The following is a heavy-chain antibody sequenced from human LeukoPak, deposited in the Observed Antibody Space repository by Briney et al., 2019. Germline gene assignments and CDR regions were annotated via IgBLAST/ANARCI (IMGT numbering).Heavy chain of an antibody. CDR2: IYSSGST. Sequence: PSETLSLTCSVSSGSISSISYYWGWIRQPPGKGLEWIGNIYSSGSTYNNPSLKGRVIISVDTSKNQFSLKLTSVTAADTAVYYCARQGVVGATGFDYWGQGTLVTVSS. V-gene: IGHV4-39*01. CDR3: ARQGVVGATGFDY. CDR1: SGSISSISYY. D-gene: IGHD1-26*01. J-gene: IGHJ4*02.